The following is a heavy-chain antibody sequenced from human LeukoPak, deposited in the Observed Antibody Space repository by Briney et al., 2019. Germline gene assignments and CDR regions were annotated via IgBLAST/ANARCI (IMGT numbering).Heavy chain of an antibody. CDR2: IDRDGSRT. Sequence: GGSLRLSCAVSGFTFSSYWMHWVRQAPGKGLVWVSRIDRDGSRTNYADSVKGRFSISRDNGKNTLFLQMNSLRAEDAAVYYCVRGNDYGGPHYWGQGTLVTVSS. J-gene: IGHJ4*02. CDR3: VRGNDYGGPHY. CDR1: GFTFSSYW. D-gene: IGHD4-23*01. V-gene: IGHV3-74*01.